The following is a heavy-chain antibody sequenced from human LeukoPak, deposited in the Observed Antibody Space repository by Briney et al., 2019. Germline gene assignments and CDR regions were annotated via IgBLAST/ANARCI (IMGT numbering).Heavy chain of an antibody. CDR3: ARAPEGGWYAWNYFDY. Sequence: QAGRSLRLSCAASGFTFSSYGTHWVRQAPGKGLEWVAVIWYDGSNKYYADSVKGRFTISRDNSKNTLYLQMNSLRAEDTAVYYCARAPEGGWYAWNYFDYWGQGTLVTVSS. J-gene: IGHJ4*02. V-gene: IGHV3-33*01. D-gene: IGHD6-19*01. CDR2: IWYDGSNK. CDR1: GFTFSSYG.